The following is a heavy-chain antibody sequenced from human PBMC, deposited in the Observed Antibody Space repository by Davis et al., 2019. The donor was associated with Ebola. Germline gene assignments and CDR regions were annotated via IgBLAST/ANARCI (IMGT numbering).Heavy chain of an antibody. Sequence: LSCTVSGGSISSYYWSWIRQPPGKGLEWIGYIYYSGSTNYNPSLKSRVTISVDTSKNQFSLKLSSVTAADTAVYYCARAGDFWSGWSQWGQGTLVTVSS. CDR2: IYYSGST. J-gene: IGHJ4*02. V-gene: IGHV4-59*01. CDR1: GGSISSYY. D-gene: IGHD3-3*01. CDR3: ARAGDFWSGWSQ.